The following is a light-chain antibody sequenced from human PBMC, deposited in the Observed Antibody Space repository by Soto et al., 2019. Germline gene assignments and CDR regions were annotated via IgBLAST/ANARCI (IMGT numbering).Light chain of an antibody. V-gene: IGKV1-8*01. CDR2: TAS. CDR1: HGISSH. J-gene: IGKJ4*01. Sequence: AIRMTQSPSSFSASTGARVTITCRASHGISSHLAWYQVKPGKAPRLLIYTASYLESGVPSRFSGCGAVTAVTLTIRSLQTDDCAVYYCQQYVSYPLTFGRGTNVEIK. CDR3: QQYVSYPLT.